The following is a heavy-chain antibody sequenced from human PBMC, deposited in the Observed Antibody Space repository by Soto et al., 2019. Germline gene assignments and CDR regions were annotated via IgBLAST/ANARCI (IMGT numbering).Heavy chain of an antibody. D-gene: IGHD5-18*01. CDR1: GGSISSSSYY. V-gene: IGHV4-39*01. Sequence: SETLSLTCTGSGGSISSSSYYWGWIRQPPGKGLEWIGSIYYSGSTYYNPSLKSRVTISVDTSKNQFSLKLSSVTAADTAVYYCARHAFRSYGDAFDIWGKVTRVTVSS. CDR3: ARHAFRSYGDAFDI. J-gene: IGHJ3*02. CDR2: IYYSGST.